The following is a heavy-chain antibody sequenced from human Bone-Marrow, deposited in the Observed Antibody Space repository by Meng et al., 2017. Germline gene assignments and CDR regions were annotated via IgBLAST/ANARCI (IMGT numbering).Heavy chain of an antibody. Sequence: SETLSLTCTVSGGSISSYYWSWIRQPAGKGLEWIGRIYTSGSTNYNPSLKSRVTMSVDTSKNQFSLKLSSVTAADTAVYYCAREVLAYSSSYMDFWGQGTMVTVSS. V-gene: IGHV4-4*07. CDR1: GGSISSYY. CDR2: IYTSGST. J-gene: IGHJ6*02. D-gene: IGHD6-13*01. CDR3: AREVLAYSSSYMDF.